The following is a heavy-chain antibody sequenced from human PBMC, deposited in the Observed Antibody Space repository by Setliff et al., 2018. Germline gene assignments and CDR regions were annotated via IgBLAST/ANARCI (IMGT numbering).Heavy chain of an antibody. D-gene: IGHD1-1*01. CDR2: VYHSGTA. Sequence: PSETLSLTCTVSGGPFSGASIWSWIRQPPGKGLEFIGYVYHSGTAKYDPSLESRAIMSVDASKNEISLKLKSVTAAGTAVYYCAKGGTYRYFDFWGQGALVTVSS. CDR1: GGPFSGAS. CDR3: AKGGTYRYFDF. J-gene: IGHJ4*02. V-gene: IGHV4-59*01.